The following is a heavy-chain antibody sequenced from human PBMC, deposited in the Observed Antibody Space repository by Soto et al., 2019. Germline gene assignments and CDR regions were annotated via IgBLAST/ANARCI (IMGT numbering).Heavy chain of an antibody. J-gene: IGHJ5*02. Sequence: GALRLSCAASGFTFSTYNMNWVRQAPGKGLEWVSYISDSSSTIHYADSVKGRFTISRDNAKNSLYLQMNSLRDEDTAVYYCARDETPSHPVFYYVSGTTCFDPGAQETLVTVSS. V-gene: IGHV3-48*02. D-gene: IGHD3-10*01. CDR1: GFTFSTYN. CDR3: ARDETPSHPVFYYVSGTTCFDP. CDR2: ISDSSSTI.